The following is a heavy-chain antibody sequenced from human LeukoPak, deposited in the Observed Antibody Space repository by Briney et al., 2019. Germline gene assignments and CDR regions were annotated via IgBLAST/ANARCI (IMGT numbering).Heavy chain of an antibody. CDR1: GFTFSSYS. D-gene: IGHD1-26*01. Sequence: GGSLRLSCAASGFTFSSYSMNWVRHAPGKGLEWVSYISSSSSTIYYADSVKGRFTISRDNAKNSLYLQMNSLRDEDTAVYYCARDQLRDSGSYYGLAWGQGTLVTVSS. J-gene: IGHJ4*02. V-gene: IGHV3-48*02. CDR2: ISSSSSTI. CDR3: ARDQLRDSGSYYGLA.